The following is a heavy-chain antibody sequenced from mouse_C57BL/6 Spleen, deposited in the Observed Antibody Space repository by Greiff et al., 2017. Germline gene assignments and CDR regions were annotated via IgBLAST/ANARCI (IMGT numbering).Heavy chain of an antibody. Sequence: QVQLQQPGAELVRPGTSVKLSCKASGYTFTSYWMHWVKQRPGQGLEWIGVIDPSDSYTNYNQKFKGKATLTVDTSSSTAYMQLSSLTSEASAVYYCARGGTVVAHFDYWGQGTTLTVSS. V-gene: IGHV1-59*01. CDR1: GYTFTSYW. D-gene: IGHD1-1*01. CDR2: IDPSDSYT. CDR3: ARGGTVVAHFDY. J-gene: IGHJ2*01.